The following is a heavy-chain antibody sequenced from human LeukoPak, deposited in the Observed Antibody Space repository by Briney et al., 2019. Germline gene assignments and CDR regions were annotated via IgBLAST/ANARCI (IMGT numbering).Heavy chain of an antibody. Sequence: GGSLRLSCAASGFTFSSYAMSWVRQAPGKELEWVSAISGSGGSTYYADSVKGRFTISRDNSKNTLYLQMNSLRAEDTAVYYCAKGLRGAQQPFDIWGQGTMVTVSS. V-gene: IGHV3-23*01. J-gene: IGHJ3*02. CDR1: GFTFSSYA. CDR3: AKGLRGAQQPFDI. CDR2: ISGSGGST. D-gene: IGHD6-13*01.